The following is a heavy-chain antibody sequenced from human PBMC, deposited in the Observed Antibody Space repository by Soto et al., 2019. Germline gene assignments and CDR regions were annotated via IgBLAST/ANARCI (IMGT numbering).Heavy chain of an antibody. Sequence: QVQLQESGPGLVKPSQTLSLTCTVSGGSISSADYYWSWIRQPPGKGLEWIGYFHSSGATYKDPSLNSRVTISVDTSKNHISLKLDSVTAADTAVYYCASIGFGDFDYWGHGTLVTVSS. V-gene: IGHV4-30-4*01. CDR3: ASIGFGDFDY. D-gene: IGHD3-10*01. CDR2: FHSSGAT. CDR1: GGSISSADYY. J-gene: IGHJ4*01.